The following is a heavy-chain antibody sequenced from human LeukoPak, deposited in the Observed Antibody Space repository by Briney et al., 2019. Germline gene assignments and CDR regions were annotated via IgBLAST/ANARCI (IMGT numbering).Heavy chain of an antibody. CDR2: IYYSGST. CDR1: GDSISSYY. D-gene: IGHD3-16*01. CDR3: ARLKFVRTFDY. J-gene: IGHJ4*02. V-gene: IGHV4-39*01. Sequence: SETLSLTCTVSGDSISSYYWGWIRQPPGKGLEWIGSIYYSGSTYYNPSLKSGVTISVDTSKNQFSLKLSSVSAADTAVYYCARLKFVRTFDYWGQGTLVTVSS.